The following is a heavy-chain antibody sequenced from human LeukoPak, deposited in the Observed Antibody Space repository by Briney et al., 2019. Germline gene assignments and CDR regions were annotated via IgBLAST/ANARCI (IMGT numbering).Heavy chain of an antibody. CDR2: ISSSSSYI. V-gene: IGHV3-21*01. D-gene: IGHD6-13*01. Sequence: GGSLRLSCAASGFSFSRYSMSWVRQAPGKGLEWVSSISSSSSYIYYADSVKGRFTISRDNAKNSLYLQMNSLRAEDTAVYYCARDDMGIAGTFDYWGQGTLVTVSS. J-gene: IGHJ4*02. CDR1: GFSFSRYS. CDR3: ARDDMGIAGTFDY.